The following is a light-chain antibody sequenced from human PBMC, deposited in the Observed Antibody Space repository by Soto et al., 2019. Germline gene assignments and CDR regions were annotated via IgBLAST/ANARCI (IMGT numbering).Light chain of an antibody. J-gene: IGKJ1*01. Sequence: DIQMTQSPSTLSASVGDRVTITCRASQSISTWLAWYQQKPGKAPYLLIFKASRLEGGVPSRFSGSGSGTEFTLTISSLQPDDFATYYCHQYNSYPWTFGQGTKVEIK. CDR2: KAS. CDR1: QSISTW. CDR3: HQYNSYPWT. V-gene: IGKV1-5*03.